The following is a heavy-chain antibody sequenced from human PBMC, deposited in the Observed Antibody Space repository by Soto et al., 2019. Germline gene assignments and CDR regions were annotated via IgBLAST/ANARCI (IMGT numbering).Heavy chain of an antibody. Sequence: QVQLVQSGAEVKKPGSSVKVSCKASGGTFSSYTISWVRQAPGQGLEWMGRIIPILGIANYAQKFQGRVTIXAXXSTSTAYMELSSLRSEDTAVYYCASGNSGYVVLDYWGQGTLVNVFS. CDR3: ASGNSGYVVLDY. V-gene: IGHV1-69*02. D-gene: IGHD5-12*01. CDR2: IIPILGIA. J-gene: IGHJ4*02. CDR1: GGTFSSYT.